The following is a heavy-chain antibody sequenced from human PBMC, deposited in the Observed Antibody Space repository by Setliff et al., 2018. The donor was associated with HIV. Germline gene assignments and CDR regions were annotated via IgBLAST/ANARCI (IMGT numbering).Heavy chain of an antibody. V-gene: IGHV1-69*10. CDR2: IIPILGIA. CDR1: GGTFSSYA. Sequence: SVKVSCKASGGTFSSYAISWVRQAPGQGLEWMGGIIPILGIANYAQKFQGRVTITRDASASTAYMELSSLRSEDTAVYYCARSPGDYLFDYWGQGTLVTVSS. CDR3: ARSPGDYLFDY. J-gene: IGHJ4*02. D-gene: IGHD4-17*01.